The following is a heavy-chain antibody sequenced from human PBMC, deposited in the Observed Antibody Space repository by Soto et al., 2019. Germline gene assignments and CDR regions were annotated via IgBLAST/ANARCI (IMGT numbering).Heavy chain of an antibody. V-gene: IGHV3-23*01. Sequence: EVQLLESGGGLVQVGGSLRLSCAASGFTFTNYGMNWVRQAPGKGLEWVSSISGGGRSTYNGDSVRGRFTISRDTSKKTISRQMHSLSADDTAVDYYAKPGRGGPFYYYMDVWGRGTTVTVSS. CDR2: ISGGGRST. D-gene: IGHD3-16*01. CDR3: AKPGRGGPFYYYMDV. CDR1: GFTFTNYG. J-gene: IGHJ6*03.